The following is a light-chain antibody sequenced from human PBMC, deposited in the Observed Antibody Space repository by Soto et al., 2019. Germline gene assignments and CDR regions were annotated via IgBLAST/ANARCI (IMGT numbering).Light chain of an antibody. CDR3: QHYCGPWT. V-gene: IGKV3-20*01. CDR1: QSVSSNY. Sequence: EIVLTQSPGTLSLSPGERATLSCRASQSVSSNYLAWHQQKPGQAPRLLIFGASSSASGIPDRFSGSGSGTDFALTISMVVPEDFAVYDCQHYCGPWTFGLGTKVVIK. CDR2: GAS. J-gene: IGKJ1*01.